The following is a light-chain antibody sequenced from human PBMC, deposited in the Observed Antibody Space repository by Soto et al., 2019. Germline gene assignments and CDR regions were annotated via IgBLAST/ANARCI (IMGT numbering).Light chain of an antibody. CDR2: GAS. CDR1: QSISSSF. J-gene: IGKJ4*01. Sequence: EFVLTQSPGKLSLSPGERATLSCRASQSISSSFLAWYQQKPGLAPRLLIYGASSRGTGIPDGFSGSGSGTDFTLTISRLEPEDFAVYYCQQYGSSPPLTFGGGTKVEIK. CDR3: QQYGSSPPLT. V-gene: IGKV3-20*01.